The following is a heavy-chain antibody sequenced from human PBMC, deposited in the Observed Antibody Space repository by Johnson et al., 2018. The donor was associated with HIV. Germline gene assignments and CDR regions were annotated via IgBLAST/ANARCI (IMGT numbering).Heavy chain of an antibody. V-gene: IGHV3-20*04. CDR1: GFTFTSYT. CDR3: ARRWELHSNAFDI. Sequence: VQLVESGGGVVQPGGSLRLSCAASGFTFTSYTIHWVRQAPGKGLEWVSGINWNGGSTGYADSVKGRFTISRDNAKNSLYLQMNNLRAEDTAVYYCARRWELHSNAFDIWGQGTMVTVSS. J-gene: IGHJ3*02. CDR2: INWNGGST. D-gene: IGHD1-26*01.